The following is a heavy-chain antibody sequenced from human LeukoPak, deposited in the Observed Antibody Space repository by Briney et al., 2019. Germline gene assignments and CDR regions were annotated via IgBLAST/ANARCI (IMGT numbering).Heavy chain of an antibody. CDR1: GGTFSSYA. J-gene: IGHJ4*02. D-gene: IGHD3-22*01. Sequence: ASVKVSCKASGGTFSSYAISWVRQAPGQGLEWMGIINPSGGSTSYAQKFQGRVTMTRDTSTSTVYMELSSLRSEDTAVYYCARDQNYYDSSGYFDYWGQGTLVTVSS. CDR2: INPSGGST. CDR3: ARDQNYYDSSGYFDY. V-gene: IGHV1-46*01.